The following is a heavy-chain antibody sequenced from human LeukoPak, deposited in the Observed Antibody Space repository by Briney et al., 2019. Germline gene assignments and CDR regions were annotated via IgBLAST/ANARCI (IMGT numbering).Heavy chain of an antibody. CDR1: EFTFSNFW. D-gene: IGHD5-18*01. J-gene: IGHJ4*02. CDR2: INRDGSEK. Sequence: GGSLRLSCAASEFTFSNFWMAWVRQSPGNGLQWVANINRDGSEKYYVDPVKGRFTISRDNAQNSLYLQLNSLRVEDTAIYYCARASSTDGYRYFDSWGQGTLVTVSS. CDR3: ARASSTDGYRYFDS. V-gene: IGHV3-7*04.